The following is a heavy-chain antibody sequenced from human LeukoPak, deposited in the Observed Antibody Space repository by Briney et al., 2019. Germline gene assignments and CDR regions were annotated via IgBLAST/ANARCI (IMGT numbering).Heavy chain of an antibody. D-gene: IGHD2-15*01. V-gene: IGHV4-34*01. Sequence: SETLSLTCAVYGGSFSGYYWSWIRQPPGKGLEWIGEINHSGSTNYNPSLKSRVTISVDTSKNQFSLKLSSVTAADTAVYYCARVQRCSGGSCYYNWFDPWGQGTLVTASS. J-gene: IGHJ5*02. CDR3: ARVQRCSGGSCYYNWFDP. CDR1: GGSFSGYY. CDR2: INHSGST.